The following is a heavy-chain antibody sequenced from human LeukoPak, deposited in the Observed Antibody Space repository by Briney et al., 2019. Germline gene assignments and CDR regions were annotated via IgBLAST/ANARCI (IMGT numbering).Heavy chain of an antibody. CDR3: ARRGIAAAGTFDY. V-gene: IGHV4-59*08. Sequence: SETLSLTCTVSGGSISSYYWSWLRQPPGKGLEWIGYIYYSGSTNYNPSLKSRVTISVDTSKNQFSLKLSSVTAADTAVYYCARRGIAAAGTFDYWGQGTLVTVSS. D-gene: IGHD6-13*01. CDR2: IYYSGST. J-gene: IGHJ4*02. CDR1: GGSISSYY.